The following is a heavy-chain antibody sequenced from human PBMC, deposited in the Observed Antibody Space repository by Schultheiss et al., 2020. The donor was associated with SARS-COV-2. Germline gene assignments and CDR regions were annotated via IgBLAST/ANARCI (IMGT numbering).Heavy chain of an antibody. J-gene: IGHJ4*02. Sequence: GGSLRLSCAASGFTFSSYEMNWVRQAPGKGLEWVSYISSSGSTIYYADSVKGRFTISRDNAKNSLYLQMNSLRAEDTAVYYCARISASLWFGEFADYWGQGTLVTVSS. D-gene: IGHD3-10*01. CDR1: GFTFSSYE. CDR2: ISSSGSTI. V-gene: IGHV3-48*03. CDR3: ARISASLWFGEFADY.